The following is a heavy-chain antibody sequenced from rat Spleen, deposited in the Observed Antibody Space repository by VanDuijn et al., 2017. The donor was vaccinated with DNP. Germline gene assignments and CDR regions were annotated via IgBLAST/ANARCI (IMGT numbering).Heavy chain of an antibody. CDR3: ARHNNFYAMDA. Sequence: EVQLVESGGGLVQPGRSLKLSCAASGFTFSDYNMAWVRQAPKKGLEWVATISTSDSRTYYPDSVRGRFTISSDNAKSSLYLQMNSLRYEDTATYYYARHNNFYAMDAWGQGTSVTVSS. CDR2: ISTSDSRT. J-gene: IGHJ4*01. D-gene: IGHD1-10*01. V-gene: IGHV5-7*01. CDR1: GFTFSDYN.